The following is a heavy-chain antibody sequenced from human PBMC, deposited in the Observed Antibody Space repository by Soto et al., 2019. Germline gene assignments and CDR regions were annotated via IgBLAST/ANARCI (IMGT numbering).Heavy chain of an antibody. CDR2: ISIGSSTK. CDR3: VMVPPAY. V-gene: IGHV3-48*02. Sequence: PVGSLRRSCAVSGFTFTSFAMAWVRQAPGKGLEWVSYISIGSSTKYYADSVKGRFTISRDDAKNSLFLQMNSLRDEDTAVYYCVMVPPAYCGQRILVTVSS. J-gene: IGHJ4*02. CDR1: GFTFTSFA.